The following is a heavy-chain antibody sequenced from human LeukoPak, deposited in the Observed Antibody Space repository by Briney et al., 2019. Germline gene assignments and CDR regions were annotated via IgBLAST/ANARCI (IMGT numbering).Heavy chain of an antibody. D-gene: IGHD1-26*01. Sequence: ASVKVSCKASGYTFTGYYIHWVRQAPGQGLEWMGWINPNSGGTNYAQKFQGRVTMTRDTSFSTAYMELSRLRSDDTALYYCATYSGVHHKTFDDWGQGTLVTVSS. CDR3: ATYSGVHHKTFDD. CDR2: INPNSGGT. J-gene: IGHJ4*02. CDR1: GYTFTGYY. V-gene: IGHV1-2*02.